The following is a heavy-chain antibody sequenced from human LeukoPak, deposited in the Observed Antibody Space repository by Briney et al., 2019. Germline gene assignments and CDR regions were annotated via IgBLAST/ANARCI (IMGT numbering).Heavy chain of an antibody. V-gene: IGHV3-7*01. J-gene: IGHJ4*02. CDR1: GFTFSSYL. D-gene: IGHD6-6*01. CDR2: IKQDGSEK. CDR3: ARGSSSSGLDY. Sequence: HPGGSLRLSCAASGFTFSSYLMSWVRQAPGKGLEWVANIKQDGSEKHYVDSVKGRFTISRDNAKNSLYLQLNSLRAEDTAVYYCARGSSSSGLDYWGQGTLVTVSS.